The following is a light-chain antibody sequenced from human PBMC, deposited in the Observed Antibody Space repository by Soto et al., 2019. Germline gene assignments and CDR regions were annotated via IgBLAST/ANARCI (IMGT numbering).Light chain of an antibody. V-gene: IGKV3-20*01. CDR2: DSS. CDR3: QQYGSSPRT. Sequence: IVLTQSPATLSLSPGERATLSCRASQSLSSNFLAWYQQKPGQPPRLLIYDSSTRATGFPDRFSGSGSGTDFTLTISRLEPEDFAVYYCQQYGSSPRTFGQGTKVDI. J-gene: IGKJ1*01. CDR1: QSLSSNF.